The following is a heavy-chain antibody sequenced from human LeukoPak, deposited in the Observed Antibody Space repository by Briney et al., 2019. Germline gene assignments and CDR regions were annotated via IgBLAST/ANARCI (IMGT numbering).Heavy chain of an antibody. CDR1: GYTFTGYY. V-gene: IGHV1-2*04. J-gene: IGHJ4*02. CDR3: ARGPYCGGDCYTRPLEYYFDY. D-gene: IGHD2-21*02. CDR2: INPNSGGT. Sequence: ASVKVSCKASGYTFTGYYLHWVRQAPGQGLEWMGWINPNSGGTNYAQKFQGWVTMTRDTSISTAYMELSRLRSDDTAVYYCARGPYCGGDCYTRPLEYYFDYWGQGTLVTVSS.